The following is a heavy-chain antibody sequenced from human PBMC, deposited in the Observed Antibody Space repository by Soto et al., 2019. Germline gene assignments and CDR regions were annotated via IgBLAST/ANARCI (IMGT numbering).Heavy chain of an antibody. CDR1: GFTFSSYG. D-gene: IGHD4-17*01. J-gene: IGHJ6*02. CDR2: ISYDGSNK. Sequence: GGSLRLSCAASGFTFSSYGMHWVRQAPGKGLEWVAVISYDGSNKYYADSVKGRFTISRDNSKNTLYLQMNSLRAEDTAVYYCARDYGDYAEETYYYYGMDVWGQGTTVTVSS. V-gene: IGHV3-30*03. CDR3: ARDYGDYAEETYYYYGMDV.